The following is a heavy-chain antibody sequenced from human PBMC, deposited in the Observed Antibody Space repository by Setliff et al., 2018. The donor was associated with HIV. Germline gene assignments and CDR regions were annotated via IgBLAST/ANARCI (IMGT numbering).Heavy chain of an antibody. CDR2: IYHSGST. Sequence: PSETLSLTCAVSGYSISSGYYWGWIRQPPGKGLECIGNIYHSGSTYYKPSLKSRVTISVDTSKNQFSLKLSSVTAADTAVYYCARSTSYGGNYRFDYWGQGTLVTV. D-gene: IGHD2-2*01. V-gene: IGHV4-38-2*01. CDR1: GYSISSGYY. J-gene: IGHJ4*02. CDR3: ARSTSYGGNYRFDY.